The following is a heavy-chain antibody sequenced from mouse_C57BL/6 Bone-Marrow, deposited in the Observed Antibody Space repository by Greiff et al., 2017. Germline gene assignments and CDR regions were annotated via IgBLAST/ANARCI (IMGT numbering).Heavy chain of an antibody. Sequence: EVNVVESGGDLVKPGGSLKLSCAASGFTFSSYGMSWVRQTPDKRLEWVATISSGGSYTYYPDSVKGRFTISRDNAKNTLYLQMSSLKSEDTAMYYCARDCSNSGGFAYWGQGTLVTVSA. CDR2: ISSGGSYT. J-gene: IGHJ3*01. CDR1: GFTFSSYG. D-gene: IGHD2-5*01. CDR3: ARDCSNSGGFAY. V-gene: IGHV5-6*01.